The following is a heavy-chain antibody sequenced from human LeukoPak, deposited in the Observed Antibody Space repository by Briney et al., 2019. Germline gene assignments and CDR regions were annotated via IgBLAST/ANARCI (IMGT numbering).Heavy chain of an antibody. J-gene: IGHJ4*02. V-gene: IGHV4-34*01. Sequence: PSETLSLTSAVYGGSFSGYYWRWIRQPPGKGLEWIGEINHSGSTNYNPSLKSRFTISVDTSKNQFSLKLSSVTAADTAVYYCARGSHNYYDSSGYYRRAKDDYWGQGTLVTVSS. CDR2: INHSGST. D-gene: IGHD3-22*01. CDR3: ARGSHNYYDSSGYYRRAKDDY. CDR1: GGSFSGYY.